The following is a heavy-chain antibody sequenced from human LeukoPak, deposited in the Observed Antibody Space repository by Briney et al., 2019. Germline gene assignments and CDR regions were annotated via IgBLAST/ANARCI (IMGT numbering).Heavy chain of an antibody. V-gene: IGHV3-30*02. CDR3: AKDPLGYYDFWSGYYSYFDY. J-gene: IGHJ4*02. CDR2: IRYDGSNK. CDR1: GFTFSSYG. Sequence: PGGSLRLSCAASGFTFSSYGMHWVRQAPGKGLEWVAFIRYDGSNKYYADSVKGRFTISRDNSKNTLYLQMISLRAEDTAVYYCAKDPLGYYDFWSGYYSYFDYWGQGTLVTVSS. D-gene: IGHD3-3*01.